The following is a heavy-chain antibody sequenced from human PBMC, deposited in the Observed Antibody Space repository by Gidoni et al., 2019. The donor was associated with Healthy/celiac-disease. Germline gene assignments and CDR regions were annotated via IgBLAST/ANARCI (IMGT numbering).Heavy chain of an antibody. CDR2: ISSSSSTI. V-gene: IGHV3-48*01. CDR1: GFTFSSYS. Sequence: EVQLVESGGGLVQPGGSLRLSCAASGFTFSSYSMNWVRQAPGKGLEWVSYISSSSSTIYYADSVKGRFTISRDNAKNSLYLQMNSLRAEDTAVYYCARPNYSNYVDYWGQGTLVTVSS. D-gene: IGHD4-4*01. J-gene: IGHJ4*02. CDR3: ARPNYSNYVDY.